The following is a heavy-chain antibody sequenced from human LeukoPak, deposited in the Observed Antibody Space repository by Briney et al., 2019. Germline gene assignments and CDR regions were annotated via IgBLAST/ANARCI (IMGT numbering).Heavy chain of an antibody. CDR2: IYYSGST. CDR3: ARHTPKQEGDY. J-gene: IGHJ4*02. V-gene: IGHV4-59*08. CDR1: GGSISSYY. Sequence: SETLSLTCTVSGGSISSYYWSWIRQPPGKGLEWIGYIYYSGSTNYNPSLKSRVTISVDTPKNQFSLKLSSVTAADTAVYYCARHTPKQEGDYWGQGALVTVSS.